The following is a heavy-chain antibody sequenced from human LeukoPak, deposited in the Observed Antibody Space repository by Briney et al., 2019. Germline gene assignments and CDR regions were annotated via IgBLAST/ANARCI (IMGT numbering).Heavy chain of an antibody. V-gene: IGHV4-34*01. CDR3: ARGAGDYARYYFDD. Sequence: PADPLTLTCAVYGGSFSGFYWSWIRQPPMKGLEWIGEINHSGSTNYNTSLKSRVTISVDTSKKQFSLMLTSVTAADTAVYCCARGAGDYARYYFDDWGQGTLVTVSS. J-gene: IGHJ4*02. D-gene: IGHD4-17*01. CDR1: GGSFSGFY. CDR2: INHSGST.